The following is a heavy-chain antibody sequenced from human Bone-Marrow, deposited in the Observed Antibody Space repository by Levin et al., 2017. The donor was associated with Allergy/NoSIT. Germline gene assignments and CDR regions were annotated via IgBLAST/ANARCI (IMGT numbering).Heavy chain of an antibody. CDR1: GDTIINYY. CDR2: IKPSGSNR. V-gene: IGHV1-46*01. Sequence: ASVKVSCKASGDTIINYYIHWVRQAPGQGLEWMGLIKPSGSNRNYAQKFQGRVTMTRDTSTNTVYMDLSSLRSEDTAMDFCARMFSGPDCFDYWGQGTLVTVSS. CDR3: ARMFSGPDCFDY. D-gene: IGHD2-21*01. J-gene: IGHJ4*02.